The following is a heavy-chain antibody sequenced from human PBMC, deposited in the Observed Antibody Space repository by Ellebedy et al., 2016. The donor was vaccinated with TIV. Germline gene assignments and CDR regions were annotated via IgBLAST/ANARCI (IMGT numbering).Heavy chain of an antibody. D-gene: IGHD3-22*01. V-gene: IGHV4-34*01. Sequence: SETLSLTXAVYGGSFSGYYWSWIRQPPGKGLEWIGEINHSGSTNYNPSLKSRVTISVDTSKNQFSLKLSSVTAADTAVYYCARGGDYYDSSFDPWGQGTLVTVSS. CDR3: ARGGDYYDSSFDP. CDR1: GGSFSGYY. CDR2: INHSGST. J-gene: IGHJ5*02.